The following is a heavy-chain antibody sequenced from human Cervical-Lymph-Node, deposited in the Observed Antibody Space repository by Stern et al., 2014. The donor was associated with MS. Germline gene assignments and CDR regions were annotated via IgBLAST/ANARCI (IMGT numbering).Heavy chain of an antibody. CDR1: GFTFSDFA. Sequence: VQLLESGGGVVQPGTSLRLSCVASGFTFSDFAMHWVRQAPGKGLGRVAITSYDGGNKYYTDSVKGRFTISRDNPKDTLYLQMNSLRPEDTAVYYCARDSDSSGYAVPAFDSWGQGTLVTVSS. V-gene: IGHV3-30*04. CDR2: TSYDGGNK. CDR3: ARDSDSSGYAVPAFDS. J-gene: IGHJ4*02. D-gene: IGHD3-22*01.